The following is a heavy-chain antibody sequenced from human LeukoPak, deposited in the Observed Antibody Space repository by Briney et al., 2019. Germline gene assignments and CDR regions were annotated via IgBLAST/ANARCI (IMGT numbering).Heavy chain of an antibody. CDR3: SRDTSAAYCSGGSWRGWYFYYYYYMDV. D-gene: IGHD2-15*01. Sequence: GGSLRLSCAASGFTFSTYWMSSVRQAPGKWLEWVANIKQDGSDKFYVDSVKGRFTISRDNAKNSLYLQMTSLRAEDTAVYYCSRDTSAAYCSGGSWRGWYFYYYYYMDVWGKGTTVTVSS. CDR2: IKQDGSDK. V-gene: IGHV3-7*01. J-gene: IGHJ6*03. CDR1: GFTFSTYW.